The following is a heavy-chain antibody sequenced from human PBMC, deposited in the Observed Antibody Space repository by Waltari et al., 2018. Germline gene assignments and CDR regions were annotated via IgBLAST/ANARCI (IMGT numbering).Heavy chain of an antibody. J-gene: IGHJ2*01. CDR2: VHNSGRT. V-gene: IGHV4-4*01. CDR3: ARDRGRGLYLDT. Sequence: GWPRQTPGKGLEVIGQVHNSGRTNYSPSFASRVTVSIDTSTFHFALKVTSATAADTALYFCARDRGRGLYLDTWGRGILVTVSP. D-gene: IGHD2-15*01.